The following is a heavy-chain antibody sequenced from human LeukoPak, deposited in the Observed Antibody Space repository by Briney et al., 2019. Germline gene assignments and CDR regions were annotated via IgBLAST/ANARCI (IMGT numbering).Heavy chain of an antibody. Sequence: GGSLRLSCAASGFTFNNYVMTWVRQAPGKGREWVSALCGSGGSTYYADSVKGRFSISRDNSKNTFYLQMNSLRAEDTAVYYCVRGSSGSYPVSGYSDNWGQGILVTVSS. CDR3: VRGSSGSYPVSGYSDN. D-gene: IGHD3-22*01. CDR2: LCGSGGST. J-gene: IGHJ4*02. CDR1: GFTFNNYV. V-gene: IGHV3-23*01.